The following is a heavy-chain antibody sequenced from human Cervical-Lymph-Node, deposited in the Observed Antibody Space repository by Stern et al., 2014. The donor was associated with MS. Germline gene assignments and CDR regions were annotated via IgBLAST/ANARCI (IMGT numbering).Heavy chain of an antibody. CDR3: ARERADNRSPFDY. CDR1: GFTFATYC. CDR2: IWFDESNK. D-gene: IGHD1-14*01. V-gene: IGHV3-33*01. J-gene: IGHJ4*02. Sequence: QVQLVQSGGGVVQPGRSLRLSCAASGFTFATYCMHWVRQAPGKGLEWLAVIWFDESNKYYGDSAKGRVTISRDNSKNTLYLDMSSLRVDDTAVYYCARERADNRSPFDYWGQGTSVTVSS.